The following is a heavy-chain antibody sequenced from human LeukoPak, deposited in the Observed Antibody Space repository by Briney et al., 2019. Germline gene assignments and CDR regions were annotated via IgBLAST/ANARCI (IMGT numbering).Heavy chain of an antibody. Sequence: PSQTLSLTCTVSGGSISSGGYYWSWIRQHPGKGLEWIGYIYYSGSTYYNPSLKSRVTISVDTSKNQFSLKLSSVTAADTAVYYCASGVVGAHTRPHDAFDIWGQGTMVTVSS. CDR3: ASGVVGAHTRPHDAFDI. CDR2: IYYSGST. D-gene: IGHD1-26*01. J-gene: IGHJ3*02. CDR1: GGSISSGGYY. V-gene: IGHV4-31*03.